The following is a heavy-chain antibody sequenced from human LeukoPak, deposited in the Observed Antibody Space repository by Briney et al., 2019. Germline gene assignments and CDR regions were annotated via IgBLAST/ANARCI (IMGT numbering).Heavy chain of an antibody. V-gene: IGHV3-64D*09. CDR3: VKITSVTGVDC. CDR2: ISSNGGSS. Sequence: PGGSLRLSCSASGFTFSAYAMYWVRQAPGKGLEYVSGISSNGGSSFYADSVKGRFTISRDNSKNTLYLQMSSLRAEDTAVYYCVKITSVTGVDCWGQGTRLTVSS. J-gene: IGHJ4*02. CDR1: GFTFSAYA. D-gene: IGHD1-1*01.